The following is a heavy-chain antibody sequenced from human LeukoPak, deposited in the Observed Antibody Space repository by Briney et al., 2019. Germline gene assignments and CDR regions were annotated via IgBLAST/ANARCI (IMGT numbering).Heavy chain of an antibody. CDR3: AREEYGDHLWW. CDR2: IKQDGSEK. V-gene: IGHV3-7*01. D-gene: IGHD4-17*01. J-gene: IGHJ4*02. Sequence: PGGSLRLSCAASGFIFSSYWMSWVRQAPGKGLEWVANIKQDGSEKYYVDSVKGRFSISRGNAKNSLYLQMNGLRAEDTAVYYCAREEYGDHLWWWGQGTPVTVSS. CDR1: GFIFSSYW.